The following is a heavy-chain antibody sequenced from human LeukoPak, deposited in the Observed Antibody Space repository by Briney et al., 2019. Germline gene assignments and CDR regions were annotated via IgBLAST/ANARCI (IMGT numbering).Heavy chain of an antibody. CDR3: ARGFLEWLLSYGMDV. CDR1: GFTFSSYA. CDR2: ISYDGSNK. V-gene: IGHV3-30-3*01. D-gene: IGHD3-3*01. J-gene: IGHJ6*02. Sequence: PGGSLRLSCAASGFTFSSYAMHWVRQAPGKGLEWVAVISYDGSNKYYADSVKGRFTISRDNSKNTLYLQMNSLRAEDAAGYYCARGFLEWLLSYGMDVWGQGTTVTVSS.